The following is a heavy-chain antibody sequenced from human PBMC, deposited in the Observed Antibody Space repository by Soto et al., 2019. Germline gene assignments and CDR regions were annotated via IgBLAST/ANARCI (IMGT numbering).Heavy chain of an antibody. CDR1: GFTFSSYS. CDR2: ISSSSSTI. V-gene: IGHV3-48*02. CDR3: ARDGPDFWSGINLDY. Sequence: PGGSLRLSCAASGFTFSSYSMNWVRQAPGKGLEWVSYISSSSSTIYYADSVKGRFTISRDNAKNSLYLQMNSLRDEDTAVYYCARDGPDFWSGINLDYWGQGTLVTSPQ. D-gene: IGHD3-3*01. J-gene: IGHJ4*02.